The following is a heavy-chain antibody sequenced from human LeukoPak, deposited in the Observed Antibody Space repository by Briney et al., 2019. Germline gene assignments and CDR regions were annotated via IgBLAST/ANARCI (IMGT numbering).Heavy chain of an antibody. Sequence: PSETLSLTCAVYGGSFSGYYWSWIRQPPGKGLEWIGEINHSGSTNYNPSLKSRVTISVDTSKNQFPLKLSSVTAADTAVYYCARQEGAMVRGVHFDYWGQGTLVTVSS. CDR1: GGSFSGYY. CDR3: ARQEGAMVRGVHFDY. J-gene: IGHJ4*02. V-gene: IGHV4-34*01. CDR2: INHSGST. D-gene: IGHD3-10*01.